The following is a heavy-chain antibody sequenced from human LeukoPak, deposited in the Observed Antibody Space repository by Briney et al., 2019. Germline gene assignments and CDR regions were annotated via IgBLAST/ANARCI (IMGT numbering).Heavy chain of an antibody. V-gene: IGHV1-69*05. D-gene: IGHD3-22*01. CDR2: IIPIFGTA. CDR1: GGTFSSYA. Sequence: SVKVSCKASGGTFSSYAISWVRQAPGQGLEWMGGIIPIFGTANYAQKFQGRVTITTDESTSTAYMELSSLRSEDTAVYYCAKGDSQSPWDLDYWGQGTLVTVSS. J-gene: IGHJ4*02. CDR3: AKGDSQSPWDLDY.